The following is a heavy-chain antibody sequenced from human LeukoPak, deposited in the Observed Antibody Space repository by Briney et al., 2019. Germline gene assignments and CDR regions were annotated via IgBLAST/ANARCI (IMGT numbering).Heavy chain of an antibody. J-gene: IGHJ4*02. CDR1: GFTVSSNY. CDR3: ASDQGYYDSSGYRDY. CDR2: IYSGGST. D-gene: IGHD3-22*01. V-gene: IGHV3-66*01. Sequence: GGSLRLSCAASGFTVSSNYMSWVRQAPGKGLEWVSVIYSGGSTYYADSVKGRFTISRDNSKNTLYLQMNSLRAEDTAVYYCASDQGYYDSSGYRDYWGQGTLVTVSS.